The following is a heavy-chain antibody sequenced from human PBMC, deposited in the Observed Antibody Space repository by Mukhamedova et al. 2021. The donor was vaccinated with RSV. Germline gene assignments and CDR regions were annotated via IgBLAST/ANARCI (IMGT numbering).Heavy chain of an antibody. J-gene: IGHJ5*02. CDR3: AKRPLVVITTSWFDP. V-gene: IGHV3-23*01. Sequence: TISRDNSKNTLYLQMNSLRAEDTAVYYCAKRPLVVITTSWFDPWGQGTLVTVSS. D-gene: IGHD3-22*01.